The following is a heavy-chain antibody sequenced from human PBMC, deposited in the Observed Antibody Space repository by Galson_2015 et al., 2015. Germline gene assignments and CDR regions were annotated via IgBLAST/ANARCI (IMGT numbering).Heavy chain of an antibody. V-gene: IGHV3-48*02. J-gene: IGHJ4*02. CDR3: AREPYCSGGSCYGSDY. CDR1: GFTFSSYR. Sequence: SLRLSCAASGFTFSSYRMNWVRQAPGKGLEWVSYISSSSSTIYYADSVKGRFTISRDNAKNSLYLRMNSLRDEDTAVYYCAREPYCSGGSCYGSDYWGQGTLVTVSS. CDR2: ISSSSSTI. D-gene: IGHD2-15*01.